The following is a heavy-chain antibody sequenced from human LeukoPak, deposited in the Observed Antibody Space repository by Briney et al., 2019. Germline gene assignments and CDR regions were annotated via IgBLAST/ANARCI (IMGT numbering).Heavy chain of an antibody. CDR1: GYTFTSYW. CDR3: ARAPRNSSTMLDF. J-gene: IGHJ4*02. D-gene: IGHD6-13*01. V-gene: IGHV1-46*01. Sequence: ASVKVSCKASGYTFTSYWIQWVRQAPGQGLEWMGLINPDGGSTAYAHRFQGRVIMTRDTSTSAAYMDLSSLRSEDTAVYHCARAPRNSSTMLDFWGQGTLVTISS. CDR2: INPDGGST.